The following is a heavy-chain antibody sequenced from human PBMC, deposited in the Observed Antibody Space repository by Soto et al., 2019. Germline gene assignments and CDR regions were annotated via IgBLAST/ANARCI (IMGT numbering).Heavy chain of an antibody. CDR2: ISYDGSNK. D-gene: IGHD2-2*01. CDR3: AKVLGYCSSTSCSREAYYYYGMDV. J-gene: IGHJ6*02. CDR1: GFTFISYG. Sequence: WGSLRLSCAASGFTFISYGMHFFRHSPLKWLEWVAVISYDGSNKYNADSVKGRFTISRDNSKNTLYLQMNNLRAEDTAVYHCAKVLGYCSSTSCSREAYYYYGMDVWGQGTTVTVSS. V-gene: IGHV3-30*18.